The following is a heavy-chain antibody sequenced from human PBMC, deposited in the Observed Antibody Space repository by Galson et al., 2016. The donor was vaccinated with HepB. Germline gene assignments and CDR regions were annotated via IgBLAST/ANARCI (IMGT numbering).Heavy chain of an antibody. D-gene: IGHD2-15*01. V-gene: IGHV3-23*01. Sequence: SLRLSCAASGFTFNTYAMTWVRQAPGKGLECVATISGNSIGTAYAGSVKGRFTISRDNSKNTVYLQMNSLRAEDTAVYYCAKGTLGQCRGSICYPFDCWGQGTLVTVSS. CDR3: AKGTLGQCRGSICYPFDC. CDR1: GFTFNTYA. J-gene: IGHJ4*02. CDR2: ISGNSIGT.